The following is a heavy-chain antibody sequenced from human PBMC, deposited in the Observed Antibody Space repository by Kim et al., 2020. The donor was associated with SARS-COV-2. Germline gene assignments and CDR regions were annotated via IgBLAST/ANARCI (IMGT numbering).Heavy chain of an antibody. V-gene: IGHV4-59*01. Sequence: SETLSLTCSVSSGSISSYYWSWIRQPPGKGLEWIGYIYTSGSTNYNPSLKSRVTISIDTSKSQFSLKLSSVTAADTAIFYCAGSGRADAFDIWGPGTLVTVSS. CDR2: IYTSGST. CDR1: SGSISSYY. D-gene: IGHD1-26*01. CDR3: AGSGRADAFDI. J-gene: IGHJ3*02.